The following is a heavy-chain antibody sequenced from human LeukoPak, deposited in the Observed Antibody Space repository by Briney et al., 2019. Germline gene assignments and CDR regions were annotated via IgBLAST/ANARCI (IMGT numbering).Heavy chain of an antibody. CDR3: ARDLLITMIVTMDV. CDR1: GFTFSSYA. D-gene: IGHD3-22*01. J-gene: IGHJ6*04. CDR2: ISYDGSNK. Sequence: GGSLRLSCAASGFTFSSYAMHWVRQAPGKGLEWVAVISYDGSNKYYADSVKGRFTISRDNAKNSLYLQMNSLRAEDTAVYYCARDLLITMIVTMDVWGKGTTVTVSS. V-gene: IGHV3-30*04.